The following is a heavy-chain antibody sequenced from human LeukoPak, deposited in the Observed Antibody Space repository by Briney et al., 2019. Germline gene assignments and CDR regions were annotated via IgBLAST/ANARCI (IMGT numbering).Heavy chain of an antibody. V-gene: IGHV3-23*01. CDR1: GFTISNYA. CDR2: ISDNGGNT. CDR3: ARVKTRGVNPLFDN. J-gene: IGHJ4*02. Sequence: GGSLRLSCAASGFTISNYAMNWVRQAPGKGLEWVSVISDNGGNTHYADSMKGRFTISRDNAKNSVYLEMTSLEVEDTAVYFCARVKTRGVNPLFDNWGQGALVTVSS. D-gene: IGHD3-10*01.